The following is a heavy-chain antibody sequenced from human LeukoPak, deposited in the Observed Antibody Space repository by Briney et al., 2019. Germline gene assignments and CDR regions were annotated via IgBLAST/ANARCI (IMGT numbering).Heavy chain of an antibody. CDR3: ARGFSNTFGY. CDR1: GGSISSYY. Sequence: SGTLSLTCTVSGGSISSYYWNRIRQPPGKGREWIGSIYYSGSTYYNPSLKSRVTISVDTSRNQFSLKLSSVTAADTAVYYCARGFSNTFGYWGQGTLVTVSS. D-gene: IGHD4-11*01. J-gene: IGHJ4*02. V-gene: IGHV4-59*12. CDR2: IYYSGST.